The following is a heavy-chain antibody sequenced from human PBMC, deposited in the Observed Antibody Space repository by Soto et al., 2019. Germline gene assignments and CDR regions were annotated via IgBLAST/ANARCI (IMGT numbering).Heavy chain of an antibody. CDR2: IYPGDFDT. V-gene: IGHV5-51*01. J-gene: IGHJ6*01. CDR1: GYSFTNYW. CDR3: ARHGSGSYTRGMDV. Sequence: PGESLKISCEASGYSFTNYWIGWVRQMPGKGLEWMGIIYPGDFDTRYSPSIRGQMIAISADRWTSTAYLQWSSLKASDTATYYCARHGSGSYTRGMDVWGKGTTVTVSS. D-gene: IGHD3-10*01.